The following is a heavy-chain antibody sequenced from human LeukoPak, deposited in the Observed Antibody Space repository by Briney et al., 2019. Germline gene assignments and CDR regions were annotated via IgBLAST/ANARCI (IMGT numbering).Heavy chain of an antibody. CDR2: ISDSGGST. D-gene: IGHD2-21*01. V-gene: IGHV3-23*01. J-gene: IGHJ4*02. CDR3: APPYYFDY. CDR1: GFTFSSYA. Sequence: PGGSLRLSCAASGFTFSSYAMSWVRQAPGKGLEWVSGISDSGGSTYYADSVKGRFTISRDNSKNTLYLQMNSLRAEDTAIYCCAPPYYFDYWGQGTLVTVSS.